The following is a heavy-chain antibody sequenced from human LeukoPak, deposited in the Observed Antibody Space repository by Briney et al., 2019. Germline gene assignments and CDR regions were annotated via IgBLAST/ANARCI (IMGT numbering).Heavy chain of an antibody. Sequence: PGGSLRLSCAASGFTFSSYAMSWVRQAPGKGLEWVSAISGSGGSTYYADSVKGRFTISRDNSKNTLYLQMNSLRAEDTAVYYCAKAHRAYSSSWYLDYWGHGTLVTVSS. V-gene: IGHV3-23*01. CDR1: GFTFSSYA. D-gene: IGHD6-13*01. CDR2: ISGSGGST. CDR3: AKAHRAYSSSWYLDY. J-gene: IGHJ4*01.